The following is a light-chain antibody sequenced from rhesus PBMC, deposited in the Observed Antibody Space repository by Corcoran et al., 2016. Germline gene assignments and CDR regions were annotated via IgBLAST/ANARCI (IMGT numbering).Light chain of an antibody. CDR1: QGISRW. V-gene: IGKV1-21*01. Sequence: DIQMTQSPSSLSASVGDRVTITCRASQGISRWLAWDQKKPGKSPKLRIYKASSLQSGVPSSFSGNGSCTDFTLTISSLQPEDFATYYSQQYNSAPYSFGQWTKVEIK. CDR3: QQYNSAPYS. J-gene: IGKJ2*01. CDR2: KAS.